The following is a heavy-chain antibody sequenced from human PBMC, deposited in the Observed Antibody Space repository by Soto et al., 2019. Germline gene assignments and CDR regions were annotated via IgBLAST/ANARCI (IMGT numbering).Heavy chain of an antibody. CDR1: GFTVSSNY. CDR3: ASISDYSSSSGRDYYYYYGLDV. D-gene: IGHD6-6*01. V-gene: IGHV3-66*01. CDR2: IYSGGST. J-gene: IGHJ6*02. Sequence: GGSLRLSCAASGFTVSSNYMSWVRQAPGKGLEWVSVIYSGGSTYYADSVKGIFTISRDNSKNTLYLQMNSLRAEDTAVYYCASISDYSSSSGRDYYYYYGLDVWGQGTTVTVSS.